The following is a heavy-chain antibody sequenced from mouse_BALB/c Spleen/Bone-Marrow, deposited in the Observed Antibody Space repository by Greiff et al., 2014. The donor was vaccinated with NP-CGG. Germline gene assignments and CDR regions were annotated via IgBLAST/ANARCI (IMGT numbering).Heavy chain of an antibody. D-gene: IGHD2-10*02. CDR2: ISSGGST. V-gene: IGHV5-6-5*01. J-gene: IGHJ3*01. CDR1: GFTFSSYA. CDR3: AKRGAYGNFWFAY. Sequence: VQLKESGGGLVKPGVSLKLSCAASGFTFSSYAMSWVRQTPGKRLEWVASISSGGSTYYPDSVKGRFTISRDNARNILYLQMSSLRSEDTAMYYCAKRGAYGNFWFAYWGQGTLVTVSA.